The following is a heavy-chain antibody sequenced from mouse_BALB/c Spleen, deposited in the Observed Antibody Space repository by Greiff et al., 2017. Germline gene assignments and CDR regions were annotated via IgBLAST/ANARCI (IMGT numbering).Heavy chain of an antibody. D-gene: IGHD2-1*01. J-gene: IGHJ1*01. V-gene: IGHV5-17*02. Sequence: EVKLMESGGGLVQPGGSRKLSCAASGFTFSSFGMHWVRQAPEKGLEWVAYISSGSSTIYYADTVKGRFTISRDNPKNTLFLQMTSLRSEDTAMYYCARSDYGNHWYFDVWGAGTTVTVSS. CDR2: ISSGSSTI. CDR3: ARSDYGNHWYFDV. CDR1: GFTFSSFG.